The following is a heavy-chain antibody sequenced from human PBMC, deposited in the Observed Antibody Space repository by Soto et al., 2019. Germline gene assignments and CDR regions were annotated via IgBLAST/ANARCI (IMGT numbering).Heavy chain of an antibody. Sequence: GASVKVSCKASGYTFTSYGISWVRQAPGQGLEWMGWISAYNGNTNYAQKLQGRVTMTTDTSTSTAYMELRSLRSDDTAVYYCATYRGEGDGYYYYGMDVWGQGTTVTVSS. CDR1: GYTFTSYG. D-gene: IGHD2-21*01. CDR3: ATYRGEGDGYYYYGMDV. J-gene: IGHJ6*02. CDR2: ISAYNGNT. V-gene: IGHV1-18*01.